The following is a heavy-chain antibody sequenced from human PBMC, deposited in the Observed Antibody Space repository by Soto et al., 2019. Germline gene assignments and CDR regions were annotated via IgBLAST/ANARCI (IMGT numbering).Heavy chain of an antibody. CDR1: GGSVSNDY. J-gene: IGHJ4*02. V-gene: IGHV4-59*02. CDR3: ASPVECSTTSCIR. CDR2: IYDSGST. D-gene: IGHD2-2*01. Sequence: SETLSLTCTVSGGSVSNDYWSWIRQPPGKGLEWIGYIYDSGSTYYNPSLKSRVTLSVDTSKNSLHLQMNSLRAEDTAVYYCASPVECSTTSCIRWGQGTLVTVSS.